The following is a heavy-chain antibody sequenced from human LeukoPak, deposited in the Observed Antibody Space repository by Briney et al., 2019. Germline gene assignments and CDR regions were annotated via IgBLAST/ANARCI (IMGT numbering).Heavy chain of an antibody. J-gene: IGHJ6*03. V-gene: IGHV1-2*02. CDR2: INPNSGGT. CDR3: ARGYDFWSGPRSYYYYYYMDA. CDR1: GYTFTGYY. Sequence: GASVKVSCKASGYTFTGYYMHLVRQAPGQGLEWMGWINPNSGGTNYAQQFQGRVTMTRDTSISTAYMELSRLRSDDTVVYYCARGYDFWSGPRSYYYYYYMDAWGKGTTVTVSS. D-gene: IGHD3-3*01.